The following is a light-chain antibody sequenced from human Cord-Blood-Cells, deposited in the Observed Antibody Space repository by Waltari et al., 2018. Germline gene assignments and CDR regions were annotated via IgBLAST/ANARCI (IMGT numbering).Light chain of an antibody. V-gene: IGLV3-19*01. CDR2: GKN. CDR1: SLRSYY. CDR3: NSRDSSGNV. Sequence: SSELTQDPAVSVALGQTVRITCQGDSLRSYYASWYQQKPGQAPVLVIYGKNNRPSGIPDQFSGSSSGNTASLTITGAQAEDEADYYCNSRDSSGNVFGTGTKVTVL. J-gene: IGLJ1*01.